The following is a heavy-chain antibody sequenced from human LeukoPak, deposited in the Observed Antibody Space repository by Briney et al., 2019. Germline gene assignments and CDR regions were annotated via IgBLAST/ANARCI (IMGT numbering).Heavy chain of an antibody. CDR3: AKPARTDYADY. CDR1: GFTFSSYA. D-gene: IGHD1-14*01. CDR2: ISASGGST. V-gene: IGHV3-23*01. Sequence: GGSLRLSCAASGFTFSSYAINWVRQAPGKGLEWVSSISASGGSTYYADSVKGRFTISRDNSKNTLYLQMNSLRAEDTAVYYCAKPARTDYADYWGQGTLVTVSS. J-gene: IGHJ4*02.